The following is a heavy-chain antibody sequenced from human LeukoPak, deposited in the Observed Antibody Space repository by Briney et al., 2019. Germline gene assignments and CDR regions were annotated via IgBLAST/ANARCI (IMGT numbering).Heavy chain of an antibody. D-gene: IGHD3-22*01. CDR3: PRAGYYDSSGYYPFDY. CDR2: IRYDGSNK. J-gene: IGHJ4*02. V-gene: IGHV3-30*02. Sequence: GGSLRLSCAASGFTFSSYGMHWVRQAPGKGLEWVAFIRYDGSNKYYADSVKGRFTISRDNSKNTLYLQMNSLRAEDTAVYYCPRAGYYDSSGYYPFDYWGQGTLVTVSS. CDR1: GFTFSSYG.